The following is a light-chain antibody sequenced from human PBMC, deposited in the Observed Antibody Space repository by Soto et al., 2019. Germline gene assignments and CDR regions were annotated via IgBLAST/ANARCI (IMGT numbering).Light chain of an antibody. Sequence: QSALSQPASVSGSPGQSISISCTGTSSDIGGDNFVSWYQQHPGKVPKLILYEFSNRPSGVSGRFSGSKSGNTASLAISGLQAEDEADYYCCSYGGYSTFVIFGGGTQLTVL. J-gene: IGLJ2*01. CDR2: EFS. CDR3: CSYGGYSTFVI. CDR1: SSDIGGDNF. V-gene: IGLV2-23*02.